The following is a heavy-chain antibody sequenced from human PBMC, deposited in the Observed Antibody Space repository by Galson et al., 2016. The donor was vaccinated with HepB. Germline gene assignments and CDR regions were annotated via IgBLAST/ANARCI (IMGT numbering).Heavy chain of an antibody. D-gene: IGHD3-10*01. Sequence: SLRLSCAASGFTFSSYWMSWVRQAPGKGLEWVAVISFDGSNKYYAASVKGRFTISRDNSKNTVFLQMNSLRPEDTAVFYCARDMARGRYYYYGMDVWGQGTTVTVSS. CDR2: ISFDGSNK. J-gene: IGHJ6*02. V-gene: IGHV3-30-3*01. CDR1: GFTFSSYW. CDR3: ARDMARGRYYYYGMDV.